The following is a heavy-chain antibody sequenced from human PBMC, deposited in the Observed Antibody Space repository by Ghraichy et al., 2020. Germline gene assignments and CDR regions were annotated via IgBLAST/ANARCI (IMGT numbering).Heavy chain of an antibody. J-gene: IGHJ4*02. CDR2: IRFDGSQN. CDR1: GFVFSSYG. Sequence: GGSLRHSCSVSGFVFSSYGMHWVRQAPGKGLEWVAFIRFDGSQNYYADSVKGRFTISRDNSKNTLFLQMKSLRPEDTAVYYCAKLRKGTTIGRDYWGQGTLVTVSS. CDR3: AKLRKGTTIGRDY. V-gene: IGHV3-30*02. D-gene: IGHD1-14*01.